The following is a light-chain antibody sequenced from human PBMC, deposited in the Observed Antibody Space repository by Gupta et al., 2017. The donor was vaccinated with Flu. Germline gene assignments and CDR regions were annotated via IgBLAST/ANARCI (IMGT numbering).Light chain of an antibody. V-gene: IGLV1-44*01. Sequence: SSNNERNSVNWYQQLPGTAPKLLIYSNNQRPSGVPDRFFGSQSGTSASLAISGLQSEDEADYCCAAWDDSLDGHVVFGGGTKLTVL. CDR1: SSNNERNS. J-gene: IGLJ2*01. CDR2: SNN. CDR3: AAWDDSLDGHVV.